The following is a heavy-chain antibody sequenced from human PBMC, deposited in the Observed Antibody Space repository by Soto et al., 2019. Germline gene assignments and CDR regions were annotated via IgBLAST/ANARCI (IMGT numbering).Heavy chain of an antibody. CDR2: ISGSSENT. J-gene: IGHJ5*02. CDR1: GFTFSNYA. Sequence: EVQLLESGGGLVQPGGSLRLSCAASGFTFSNYAMSWVRQAPGKGLEWVSGISGSSENTYYTDSVKARFTISRDNSKNTLFLQMNCLRAEDTAVYYCARDRHRPSLCWFDPWGQGTLVTVSS. CDR3: ARDRHRPSLCWFDP. V-gene: IGHV3-23*01.